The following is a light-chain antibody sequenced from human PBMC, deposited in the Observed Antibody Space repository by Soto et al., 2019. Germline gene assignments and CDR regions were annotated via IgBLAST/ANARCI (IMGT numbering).Light chain of an antibody. J-gene: IGKJ1*01. Sequence: DIQMTQAPSTLSASVGDRVTITCRASQSINSWLAWYQQKPGKAPQVLIYDSSSLQTGVPSRFSGSGSGTESTLTIDSLQPEDFATYYCQRYNAFSQTFGQGTKVDIK. V-gene: IGKV1-5*01. CDR2: DSS. CDR3: QRYNAFSQT. CDR1: QSINSW.